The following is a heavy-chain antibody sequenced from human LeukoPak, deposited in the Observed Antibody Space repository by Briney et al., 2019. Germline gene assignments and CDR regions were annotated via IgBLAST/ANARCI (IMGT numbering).Heavy chain of an antibody. CDR2: IYSGGST. D-gene: IGHD4-17*01. Sequence: GGSLRLSCAASGFTFTHYWMHWVRQAPGKGLEWVSVIYSGGSTYYADSVKGRFTISRDNSKNTLYLQMNSPRAEDTAVYYCARARGDYYHGMDVWGQGTTVTVSS. CDR3: ARARGDYYHGMDV. CDR1: GFTFTHYW. V-gene: IGHV3-53*01. J-gene: IGHJ6*02.